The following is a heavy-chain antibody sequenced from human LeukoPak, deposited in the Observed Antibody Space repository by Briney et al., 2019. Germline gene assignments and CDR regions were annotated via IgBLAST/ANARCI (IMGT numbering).Heavy chain of an antibody. V-gene: IGHV4-61*02. D-gene: IGHD4-23*01. CDR3: ARSRKRDYGGGMIFQH. J-gene: IGHJ1*01. Sequence: SETLSLTCAVSGDSIGRGSYYWGWIRQPAGKAPEWIGRIFNTGSTSYNPSLKSRVTISVDTSKNQFSLKLSSVTAADTAVYYCARSRKRDYGGGMIFQHWGQGTLVTVSS. CDR1: GDSIGRGSYY. CDR2: IFNTGST.